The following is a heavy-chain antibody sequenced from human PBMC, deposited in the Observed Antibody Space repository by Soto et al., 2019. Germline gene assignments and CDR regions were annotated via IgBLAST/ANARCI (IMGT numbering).Heavy chain of an antibody. V-gene: IGHV4-38-2*02. CDR2: IYHSGST. CDR1: GYSISSGYY. Sequence: SETLSLTCAVSGYSISSGYYWGWIRQPPGKGLEWIGSIYHSGSTYYNPSLKSRVTISVDTSKNQFSPKLSSVTAADTAVYYCAREGRSSWLDYWGQGTLVTVSS. J-gene: IGHJ4*02. CDR3: AREGRSSWLDY. D-gene: IGHD6-13*01.